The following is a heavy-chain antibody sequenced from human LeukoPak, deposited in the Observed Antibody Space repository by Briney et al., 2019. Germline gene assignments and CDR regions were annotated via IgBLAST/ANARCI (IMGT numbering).Heavy chain of an antibody. CDR3: SGLMVGFILCDP. J-gene: IGHJ5*02. CDR2: ISKDGSST. Sequence: PGGSLRLSCAASASTFSSNWMHWVRQAPGKGLVWVSRISKDGSSTNYADSVKGRFTICRDNAKNTVYLQMSSLTAEDTAVYYCSGLMVGFILCDPWGQGTLVTVSS. V-gene: IGHV3-74*01. CDR1: ASTFSSNW. D-gene: IGHD2-8*01.